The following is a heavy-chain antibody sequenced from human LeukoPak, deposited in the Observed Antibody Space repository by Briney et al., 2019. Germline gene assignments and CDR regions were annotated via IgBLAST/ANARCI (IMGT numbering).Heavy chain of an antibody. CDR2: TNQDGSVE. CDR1: GFTFSHYY. J-gene: IGHJ4*02. Sequence: GGSLRLSCVASGFTFSHYYMSWVRQAPGQGLEWVAHTNQDGSVEFHVDSVKGRFTIPRDNAKNSLYLQMNSLRADDTAVYYCARDYYGSHDYWGQGALVTVSS. V-gene: IGHV3-7*01. D-gene: IGHD3-10*01. CDR3: ARDYYGSHDY.